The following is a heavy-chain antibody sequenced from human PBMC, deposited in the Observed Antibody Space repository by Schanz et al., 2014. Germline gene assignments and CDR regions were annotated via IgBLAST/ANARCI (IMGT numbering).Heavy chain of an antibody. CDR3: AKGAGSAPWYYFDY. J-gene: IGHJ4*02. CDR1: EFSFSSFG. V-gene: IGHV3-23*04. CDR2: ISGSGDNT. D-gene: IGHD6-13*01. Sequence: EVQLVESGGGLVQPRGSLRLSCAASEFSFSSFGMNWVRQAPGKGLEWVSAISGSGDNTYYADSVKGRFTISRDNSKNTEYLQMSSRRAEDTALYYCAKGAGSAPWYYFDYWGQGTLVAVSS.